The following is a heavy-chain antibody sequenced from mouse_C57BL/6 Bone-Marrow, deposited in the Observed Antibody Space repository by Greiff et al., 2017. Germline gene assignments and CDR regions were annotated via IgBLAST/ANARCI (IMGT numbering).Heavy chain of an antibody. CDR3: TATVVAPYAMDY. Sequence: EVQLQQSGPELVKPGASVKISCKASGYSFTGYYMNWVKQSPEKSLEWIGEINPSTGGTTYNQKFKAKAKLTVDKSSSTAYMQIKSLTSEDSAVYYCTATVVAPYAMDYWGQGTSVTVSS. CDR1: GYSFTGYY. D-gene: IGHD1-1*01. CDR2: INPSTGGT. V-gene: IGHV1-42*01. J-gene: IGHJ4*01.